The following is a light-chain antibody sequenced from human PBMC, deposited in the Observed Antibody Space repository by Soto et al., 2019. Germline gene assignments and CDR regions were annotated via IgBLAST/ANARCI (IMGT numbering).Light chain of an antibody. CDR2: EVS. Sequence: QSALAQPPSASGSPGQSVTISCTGTSSDIGAYNRVSWYQQQSGKAPKLMIHEVSNRPSGVSNRFSGSKSGNTASLTISGLQAEDEADYYCSSYTSSRAYVFGIGTKVTVL. J-gene: IGLJ1*01. V-gene: IGLV2-14*01. CDR3: SSYTSSRAYV. CDR1: SSDIGAYNR.